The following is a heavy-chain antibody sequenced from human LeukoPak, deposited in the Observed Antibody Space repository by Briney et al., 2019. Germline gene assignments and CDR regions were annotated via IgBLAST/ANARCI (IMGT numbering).Heavy chain of an antibody. CDR1: GFTFSNAW. CDR3: TTDLRWELRPLDY. J-gene: IGHJ4*02. Sequence: RSGGSLRLSCAASGFTFSNAWMSWVRQAPGKGLEWVSRIRSNTDGGTADYAAPVKGRFTISRDDSKNTLFLQMNSLKTEDTAVYYCTTDLRWELRPLDYWGQGTLVTVSS. CDR2: IRSNTDGGTA. V-gene: IGHV3-15*01. D-gene: IGHD1-26*01.